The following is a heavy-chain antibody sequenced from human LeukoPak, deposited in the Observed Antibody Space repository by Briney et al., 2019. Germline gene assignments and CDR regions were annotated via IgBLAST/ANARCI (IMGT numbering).Heavy chain of an antibody. CDR3: ARGPFFDY. V-gene: IGHV4-59*01. J-gene: IGHJ4*02. CDR1: GGSISNYY. CDR2: IYYSGST. Sequence: PSETLSLTCTVSGGSISNYYWSWIRQPPGKGLEWIGYIYYSGSTNYNPSLKSRVTISVDTSKNQFSLKLSSVTAADTAMYYCARGPFFDYWGQGTLVTVSS.